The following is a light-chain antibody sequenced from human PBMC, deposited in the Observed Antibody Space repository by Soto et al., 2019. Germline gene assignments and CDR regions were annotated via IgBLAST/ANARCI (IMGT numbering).Light chain of an antibody. CDR1: GSDVGGYNY. CDR3: SSFTSSYFYV. CDR2: GVS. Sequence: QSVLTQPASVSGSPVQSIAISCTGSGSDVGGYNYVSWYQQHPGKAPKLIIYGVSHRPSGVSPRFSASRSAYTASLNISGLQHEDEADYYCSSFTSSYFYVFGPGTKVTVL. V-gene: IGLV2-14*01. J-gene: IGLJ1*01.